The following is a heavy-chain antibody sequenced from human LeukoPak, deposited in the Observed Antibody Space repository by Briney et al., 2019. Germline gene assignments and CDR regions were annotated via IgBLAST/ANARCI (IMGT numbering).Heavy chain of an antibody. J-gene: IGHJ4*02. CDR3: VREGLERRTNFDY. Sequence: GGSLRLSCSASGFTFTSHVMHWVRQAPGKGLQYVSGISMNVQTTYYAGSVKGRFTISRDSSKNTVYLQMNSLTTEDTAVYYCVREGLERRTNFDYWGQGTLVSVSS. D-gene: IGHD1-1*01. CDR1: GFTFTSHV. V-gene: IGHV3-64D*06. CDR2: ISMNVQTT.